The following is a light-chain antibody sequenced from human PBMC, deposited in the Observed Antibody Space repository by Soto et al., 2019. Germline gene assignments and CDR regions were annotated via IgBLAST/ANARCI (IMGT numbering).Light chain of an antibody. CDR1: QSVSSSY. Sequence: EIVLTQSPGTLSLSPGERATLSCRASQSVSSSYLAWYQQKPGQAPRLLIYGASSRATGIPDRFSGSGSGTAVTLTISRLEPEDFAVYYCQQYGSSPPWPFGQGTKVEIK. CDR3: QQYGSSPPWP. V-gene: IGKV3-20*01. J-gene: IGKJ1*01. CDR2: GAS.